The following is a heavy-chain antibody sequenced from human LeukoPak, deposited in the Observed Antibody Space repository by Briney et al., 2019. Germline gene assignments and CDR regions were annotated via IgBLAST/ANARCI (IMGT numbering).Heavy chain of an antibody. J-gene: IGHJ4*02. CDR3: AKAYILWGYSYGPFDY. Sequence: GGTLRLSCAASGFTFSSYGMSWVRQAPGKGLEGVSAISGSGGSTYYADSVKGRFTIPRDNPKNTLYLQMNSLRAEDTAVYYCAKAYILWGYSYGPFDYRGQGTLVTVSS. D-gene: IGHD5-18*01. V-gene: IGHV3-23*01. CDR2: ISGSGGST. CDR1: GFTFSSYG.